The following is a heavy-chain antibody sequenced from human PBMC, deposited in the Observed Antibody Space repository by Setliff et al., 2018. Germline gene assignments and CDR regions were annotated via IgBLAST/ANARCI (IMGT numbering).Heavy chain of an antibody. D-gene: IGHD2-2*01. J-gene: IGHJ5*02. CDR3: ARGSAKMVALPTANYFDP. Sequence: ASVKVSCKAFGYSFTNYGLNWMRQAPGQGLEWMGWISGYDDNTNYAQHLQGRVTMTTDTSTSTAYMELRSLTSADTAVYYCARGSAKMVALPTANYFDPWGQGTPVTVSS. CDR1: GYSFTNYG. CDR2: ISGYDDNT. V-gene: IGHV1-18*01.